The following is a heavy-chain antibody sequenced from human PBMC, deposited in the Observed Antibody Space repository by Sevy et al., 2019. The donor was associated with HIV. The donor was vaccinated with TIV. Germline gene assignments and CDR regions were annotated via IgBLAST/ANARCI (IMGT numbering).Heavy chain of an antibody. CDR1: GYSFTSYW. CDR3: ARHRPADDAFDI. Sequence: GESLKISCKGSGYSFTSYWIGWVRQMPGKGLEWMGIIYPVDSNTGYSPSFQGQVTISADKSISTAYLQWSSLKASDTAMYYCARHRPADDAFDIWGQGTMVTVSS. CDR2: IYPVDSNT. V-gene: IGHV5-51*01. J-gene: IGHJ3*02.